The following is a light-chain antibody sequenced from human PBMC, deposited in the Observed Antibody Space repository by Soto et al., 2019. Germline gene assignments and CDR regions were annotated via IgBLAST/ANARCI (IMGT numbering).Light chain of an antibody. V-gene: IGLV2-14*03. CDR3: SSYTTSNTRQIV. CDR1: SSDVGGYNY. Sequence: QSVLTQPASVSGSPGQSITISCTGTSSDVGGYNYVSWYQHHPGKAPKLMIFDVSNRPSGVSNRFSGSKSGNTASLTISGLQHGDEADYYCSSYTTSNTRQIVFGTGTKLTVL. CDR2: DVS. J-gene: IGLJ1*01.